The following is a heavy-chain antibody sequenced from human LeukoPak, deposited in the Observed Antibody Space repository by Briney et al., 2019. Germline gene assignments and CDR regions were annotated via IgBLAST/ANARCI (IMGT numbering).Heavy chain of an antibody. D-gene: IGHD2-15*01. J-gene: IGHJ5*02. CDR3: PRVCSGGSCYPPGNWFDP. CDR1: GYTFTGYF. V-gene: IGHV1-2*02. CDR2: INPNSGVT. Sequence: SLKVSCKASGYTFTGYFMHWGREAPGQGLKWMGGINPNSGVTNYAQTFQARVTTTRDTSITTTYMALSWLRSDDTAVSFSPRVCSGGSCYPPGNWFDPWGQGTLVTVSP.